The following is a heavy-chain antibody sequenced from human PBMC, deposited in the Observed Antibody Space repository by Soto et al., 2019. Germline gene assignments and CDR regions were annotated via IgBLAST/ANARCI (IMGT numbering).Heavy chain of an antibody. J-gene: IGHJ6*02. D-gene: IGHD2-15*01. CDR3: ASTGYCSGGSCYWGYGMDV. CDR2: ISGSGGST. CDR1: GFTFSSYA. Sequence: EVQLLESGGGWVQPGGSLRLSCAASGFTFSSYAMSWVRQAPGKGLEWVSAISGSGGSTYYADSVKGRFTISRDNSKNTLYLQMNSLRAEDTAVYYCASTGYCSGGSCYWGYGMDVWGQGTTVTVSS. V-gene: IGHV3-23*01.